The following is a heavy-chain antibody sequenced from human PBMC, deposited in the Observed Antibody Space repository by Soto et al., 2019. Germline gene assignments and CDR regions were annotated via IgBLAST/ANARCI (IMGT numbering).Heavy chain of an antibody. CDR2: IYYSGST. CDR3: ARSPEATVTAFDS. J-gene: IGHJ4*02. V-gene: IGHV4-31*03. CDR1: GGSISSGGYY. Sequence: QVQLQESGPGLVKPSQTLSLTCTVSGGSISSGGYYWSWIRQHPGKGLEWIGYIYYSGSTYYNPPLKSRVTXSXDXXKTQFSLKLSSVTAADTAGYYCARSPEATVTAFDSWGQGTLVTVSS. D-gene: IGHD4-17*01.